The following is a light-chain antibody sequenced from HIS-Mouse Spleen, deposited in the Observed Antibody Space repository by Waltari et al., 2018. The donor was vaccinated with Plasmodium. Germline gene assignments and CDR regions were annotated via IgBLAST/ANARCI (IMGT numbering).Light chain of an antibody. Sequence: QPVLTQPPSSSASPGESARLTCTLPSDINVGSYNIYWYQQKPGSPPRYLLYYYSDSDNGQGSGVPGRCAGSEDAAAKTGILLIAGLQSEDEADYYCMIWPSNAAGVFGGGTKLTVL. CDR1: SDINVGSYN. CDR2: YYSDSDN. V-gene: IGLV5-37*01. CDR3: MIWPSNAAGV. J-gene: IGLJ3*02.